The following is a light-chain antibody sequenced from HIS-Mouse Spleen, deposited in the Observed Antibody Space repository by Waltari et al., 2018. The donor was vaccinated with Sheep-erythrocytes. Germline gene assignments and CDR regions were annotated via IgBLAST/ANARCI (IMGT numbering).Light chain of an antibody. J-gene: IGKJ4*01. CDR3: QQSYSTPPLT. V-gene: IGKV1-39*01. Sequence: DSQMIQSPSSLSASVGDRVTITCRASQSISSYLNWYQQKPGKAPKLLIYAASSLQGGVPSRFSGSGSGTDFTLTISSLQPEDFATYYCQQSYSTPPLTFGGGTKVEIK. CDR1: QSISSY. CDR2: AAS.